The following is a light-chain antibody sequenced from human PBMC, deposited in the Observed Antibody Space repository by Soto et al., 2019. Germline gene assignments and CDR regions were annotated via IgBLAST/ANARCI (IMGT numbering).Light chain of an antibody. CDR1: SSDVGGYNY. CDR2: AVN. V-gene: IGLV2-14*01. CDR3: SSYTTSSTLLYV. Sequence: QSALTQPASVSGSPGQSVTISCTGTSSDVGGYNYVSWYQQHPGKAPKLMIYAVNNRPSGVSNRFSGSKSGNTASLTISGLQAEDEADYYCSSYTTSSTLLYVFGTGTKLTVL. J-gene: IGLJ1*01.